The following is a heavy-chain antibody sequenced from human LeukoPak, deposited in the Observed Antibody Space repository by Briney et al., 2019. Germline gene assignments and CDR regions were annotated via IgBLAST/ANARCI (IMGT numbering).Heavy chain of an antibody. V-gene: IGHV3-21*01. Sequence: GGSLRLSCAASGFTFSSYTMHWVRQAPGKGLEWVSSISGSSTYIYYADSVKGRVTISRENAKNSLYLQMSSLRAEDTAVYYCARAVTATGDFDYWGQGTLVTVSS. D-gene: IGHD6-13*01. J-gene: IGHJ4*02. CDR2: ISGSSTYI. CDR3: ARAVTATGDFDY. CDR1: GFTFSSYT.